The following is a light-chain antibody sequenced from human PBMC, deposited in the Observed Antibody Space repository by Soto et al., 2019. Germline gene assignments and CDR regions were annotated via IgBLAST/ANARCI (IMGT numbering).Light chain of an antibody. CDR3: KQYDQWWK. CDR2: GAS. CDR1: QSVNTN. V-gene: IGKV3-15*01. J-gene: IGKJ1*01. Sequence: EKVMPPSQATMSCPPVEISPFSFRASQSVNTNLAWDQLKPGQAPRLLVYGASIRATGIPARFSGSGSGTEYSLTISSLKSEDFAVYFCKQYDQWWKFGNGNTG.